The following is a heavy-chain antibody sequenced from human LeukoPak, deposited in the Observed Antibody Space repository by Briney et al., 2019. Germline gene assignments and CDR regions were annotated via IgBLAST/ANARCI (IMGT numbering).Heavy chain of an antibody. V-gene: IGHV4-59*08. D-gene: IGHD3-16*01. J-gene: IGHJ3*02. CDR2: VPYSGST. CDR3: ARNWGSYAFDI. CDR1: GDSISGYY. Sequence: ADPLSLTCTVPGDSISGYYWSWVRQPPGKGLEWIAYVPYSGSTNYNSSLKSRVTISVDRSKNQFSLRLTSVTAADTAVYYCARNWGSYAFDIWGQGTMVTVSS.